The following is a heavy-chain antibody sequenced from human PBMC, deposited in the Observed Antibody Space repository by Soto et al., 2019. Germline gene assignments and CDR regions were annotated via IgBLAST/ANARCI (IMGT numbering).Heavy chain of an antibody. D-gene: IGHD6-6*01. CDR2: IRGSGDVT. J-gene: IGHJ1*01. CDR3: AEVNWDIRSSHR. V-gene: IGHV3-23*01. Sequence: EVHLLESGGGLIQPGGSLRLSCIASGINFDIYDVTWVRQAPGKGLEWVSTIRGSGDVTYYADSVRGRFTISADNSRNTMYLQMNSLRVDDTAMYYCAEVNWDIRSSHRWGQGTLVTVSS. CDR1: GINFDIYD.